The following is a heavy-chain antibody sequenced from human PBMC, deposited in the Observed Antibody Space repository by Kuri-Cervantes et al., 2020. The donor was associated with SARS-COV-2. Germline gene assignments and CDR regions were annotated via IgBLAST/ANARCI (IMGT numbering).Heavy chain of an antibody. CDR1: GFSFSMYW. CDR3: AREQWLELDAFDI. J-gene: IGHJ3*02. D-gene: IGHD6-19*01. CDR2: RKKDGSEK. Sequence: GGSLRLSCAASGFSFSMYWMGWVRQAPGKGLEWVANRKKDGSEKYYVDSVKGRFTISRDNAKNSLYLQMNSLRAEDTAVYYCAREQWLELDAFDIWGQGTMVTVSS. V-gene: IGHV3-7*01.